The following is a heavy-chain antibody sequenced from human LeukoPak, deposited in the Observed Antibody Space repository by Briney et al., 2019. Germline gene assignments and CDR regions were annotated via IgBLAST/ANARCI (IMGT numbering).Heavy chain of an antibody. CDR2: INHSGST. J-gene: IGHJ3*02. D-gene: IGHD5-12*01. CDR1: GGSFSGYY. CDR3: ARELRPVGYSGYDLDDAFDI. V-gene: IGHV4-34*01. Sequence: MSSETLSLTCAVYGGSFSGYYWSWLRQPPGKGREWIGEINHSGSTNYNPSLKSRVTISVDTSKNQFSLKLSSVTAADTAVYYCARELRPVGYSGYDLDDAFDIWGQGTMVTVSS.